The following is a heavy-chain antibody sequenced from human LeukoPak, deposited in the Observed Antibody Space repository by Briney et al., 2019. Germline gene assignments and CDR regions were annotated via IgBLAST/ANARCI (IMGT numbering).Heavy chain of an antibody. CDR1: GFTFSSYA. Sequence: GGSLRLSCAASGFTFSSYAMSWVRQAPGKGLEWVSAISGSGGSTYYADSVKGRFTISRDDSKNTLYLQMNSLRAEDTAVYYCAKDIVVVPAAGMNWFDPWGQGTLVTVSS. CDR3: AKDIVVVPAAGMNWFDP. CDR2: ISGSGGST. J-gene: IGHJ5*02. D-gene: IGHD2-2*01. V-gene: IGHV3-23*01.